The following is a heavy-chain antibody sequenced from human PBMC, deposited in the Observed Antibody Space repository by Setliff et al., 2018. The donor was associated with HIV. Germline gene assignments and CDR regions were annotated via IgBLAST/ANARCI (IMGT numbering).Heavy chain of an antibody. V-gene: IGHV4-39*07. CDR3: AREKRSGFSSGWTNWFDP. CDR1: GGSISSSSYY. CDR2: IYYSGST. Sequence: PSETLSLTCTVSGGSISSSSYYWGWIRQPPGKGLEWIGSIYYSGSTYYNPSLKSRVTISVDTSKNQFSLKLSSVTAADTAVYYCAREKRSGFSSGWTNWFDPWGQGTQVTVSS. D-gene: IGHD6-19*01. J-gene: IGHJ5*02.